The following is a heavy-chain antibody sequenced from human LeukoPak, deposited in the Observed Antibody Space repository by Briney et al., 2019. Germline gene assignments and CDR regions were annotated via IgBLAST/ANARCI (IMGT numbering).Heavy chain of an antibody. J-gene: IGHJ4*02. V-gene: IGHV4-61*02. D-gene: IGHD2-15*01. CDR2: VFPSGST. CDR3: AKRVGYCSGGSCD. Sequence: RASQTLSLTCTVSGDSIRSGSYYWHWIRQPAGKGLEWIGRVFPSGSTNYSPSLKSRVTMSVDTSKNQFSLKVNSVTAADTAVYYCAKRVGYCSGGSCDWGQGTLVTVSS. CDR1: GDSIRSGSYY.